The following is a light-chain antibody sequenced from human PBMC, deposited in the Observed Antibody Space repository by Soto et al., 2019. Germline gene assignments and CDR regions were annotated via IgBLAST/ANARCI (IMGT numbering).Light chain of an antibody. CDR3: ETWGTGIRV. J-gene: IGLJ2*01. CDR1: SGHSSYA. CDR2: LNSDGSH. Sequence: QHVLTQSPSASASLGASVKLTCTLSSGHSSYAIAWHQQQPGKGPRYLMTLNSDGSHSKGDGIPDRFSGSSSGAERYLTISSLQSEDEAASYCETWGTGIRVFGGETKRTAL. V-gene: IGLV4-69*01.